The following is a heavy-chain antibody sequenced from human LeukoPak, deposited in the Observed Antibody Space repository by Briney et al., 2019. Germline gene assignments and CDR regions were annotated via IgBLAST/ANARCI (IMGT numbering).Heavy chain of an antibody. J-gene: IGHJ5*02. D-gene: IGHD2-21*02. CDR2: VASSGTS. CDR3: ARVVRGVVTSNWFDP. V-gene: IGHV4-59*01. CDR1: GDSLNTYY. Sequence: SETLSLTCTVSGDSLNTYYWTWIRQTPGKELEWIGFVASSGTSNYHPPLKSRVSISIDTSKNQFSLALTSVTPADTAVYYCARVVRGVVTSNWFDPWGQGTLVSVSS.